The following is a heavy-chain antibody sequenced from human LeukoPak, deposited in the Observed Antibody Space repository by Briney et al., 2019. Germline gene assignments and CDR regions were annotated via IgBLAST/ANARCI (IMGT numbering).Heavy chain of an antibody. CDR2: IYYSGRT. Sequence: SETLSLTCTVSGGSISSYYWTWIRQPPGKALEWIGYIYYSGRTSYNPSLKSRVTMSVDTSKNQFSLKLSSVTAADTAVYYCARVKQNYFDYWGQGTLVTVSS. CDR1: GGSISSYY. J-gene: IGHJ4*02. CDR3: ARVKQNYFDY. V-gene: IGHV4-59*01.